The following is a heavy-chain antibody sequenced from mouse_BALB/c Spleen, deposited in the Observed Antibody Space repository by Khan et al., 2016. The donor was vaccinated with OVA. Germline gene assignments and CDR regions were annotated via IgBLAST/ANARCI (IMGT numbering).Heavy chain of an antibody. CDR1: GYTFTSYY. CDR3: TRSGYGTFAY. V-gene: IGHV1-53*01. D-gene: IGHD2-1*01. Sequence: QVQLKQSGPELVKPGASVRLSCTASGYTFTSYYLYWVKQRPGQGLEWIGDINPGNGGTNFNEKFTSKATLTVDKSSSTAYMQLSSLTSEDSAVYCCTRSGYGTFAYWGQGTLVTVSA. J-gene: IGHJ3*01. CDR2: INPGNGGT.